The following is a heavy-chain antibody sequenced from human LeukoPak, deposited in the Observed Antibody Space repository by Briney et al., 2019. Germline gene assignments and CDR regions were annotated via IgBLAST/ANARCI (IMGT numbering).Heavy chain of an antibody. Sequence: SETLSLACTVSGGSISSSSYYWGWIRQPPGKGLEWIGSIYYSGSTYYNPSLKSRVTISVGTSKNQFSLKLSSVTAADTAVCYCARQWLVRGSAFDIWGQGTMVTVSS. CDR1: GGSISSSSYY. J-gene: IGHJ3*02. CDR2: IYYSGST. V-gene: IGHV4-39*01. CDR3: ARQWLVRGSAFDI. D-gene: IGHD6-19*01.